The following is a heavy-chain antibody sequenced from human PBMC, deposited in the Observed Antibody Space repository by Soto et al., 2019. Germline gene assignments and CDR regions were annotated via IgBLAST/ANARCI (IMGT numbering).Heavy chain of an antibody. CDR3: AKDSDTSGSYYNNPDY. Sequence: GGSLRLSCAASGFTFSSYGMHWVRQAPGKGLEWVAVISYDGSNKYYADSVKGRFTLSRDNSKNMLYLQMNSLRAEDTAVYYCAKDSDTSGSYYNNPDYWGQGTLVTVSS. J-gene: IGHJ4*02. V-gene: IGHV3-30*18. CDR1: GFTFSSYG. D-gene: IGHD3-10*01. CDR2: ISYDGSNK.